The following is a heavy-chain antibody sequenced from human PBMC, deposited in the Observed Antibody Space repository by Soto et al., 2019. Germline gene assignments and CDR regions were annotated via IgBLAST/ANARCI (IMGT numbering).Heavy chain of an antibody. CDR2: IWYDGSNK. CDR3: ARDLGYCGGDCYHYGMDV. D-gene: IGHD2-21*01. V-gene: IGHV3-33*01. Sequence: GGSLRLSCAASGFTFSSYGMHWVRQAPGKGLEWVAVIWYDGSNKYYADSVKGRFTISRDNSKNTLYLQMNSLRAEDTAVYYCARDLGYCGGDCYHYGMDVWGQGTTVTVSS. J-gene: IGHJ6*02. CDR1: GFTFSSYG.